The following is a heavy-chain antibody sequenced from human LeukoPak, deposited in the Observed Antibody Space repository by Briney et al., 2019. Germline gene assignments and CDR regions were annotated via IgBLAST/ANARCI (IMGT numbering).Heavy chain of an antibody. CDR2: ISYDGSNK. D-gene: IGHD1-26*01. J-gene: IGHJ4*02. CDR1: GFTFSSYA. V-gene: IGHV3-30-3*01. CDR3: ARGTHEWELLGSFDY. Sequence: HPGGSLRLSCAASGFTFSSYAMHWVRQAPGKGLEWVAVISYDGSNKYYADSVKGRFTISRDNSKNTLYLQMNSLRAEDTAVYYCARGTHEWELLGSFDYWGQGTLVTVSS.